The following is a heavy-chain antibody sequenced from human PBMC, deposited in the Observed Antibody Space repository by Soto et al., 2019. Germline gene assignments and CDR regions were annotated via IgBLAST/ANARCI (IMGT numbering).Heavy chain of an antibody. CDR1: GFTFSSYW. Sequence: GGSLRLSCAASGFTFSSYWMSWVRQAPGKGLEWVANIKQDGGEKYYVDSVKGRFTISRDNAKNSLYLQMNSLRAEDTAVYYCANLQGYCSGGSCYSRQYYYYYYMDVWGKGTTVTVSS. V-gene: IGHV3-7*01. J-gene: IGHJ6*03. CDR2: IKQDGGEK. CDR3: ANLQGYCSGGSCYSRQYYYYYYMDV. D-gene: IGHD2-15*01.